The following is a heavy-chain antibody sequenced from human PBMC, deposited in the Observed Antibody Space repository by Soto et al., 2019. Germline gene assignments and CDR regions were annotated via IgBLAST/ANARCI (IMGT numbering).Heavy chain of an antibody. CDR3: ARDSYSSSWYYDY. D-gene: IGHD6-13*01. Sequence: GSLRLSCAASGFTFSSYGMHWVRQAPGKGLEWVAVIWYDGSNKYYADSVKGRFTISRDNSKNTLYLQMNSLRAEDTAVYYCARDSYSSSWYYDYWGQGTLVTVSS. CDR1: GFTFSSYG. V-gene: IGHV3-33*01. CDR2: IWYDGSNK. J-gene: IGHJ4*02.